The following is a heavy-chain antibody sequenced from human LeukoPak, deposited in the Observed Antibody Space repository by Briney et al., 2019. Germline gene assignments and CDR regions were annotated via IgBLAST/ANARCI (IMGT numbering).Heavy chain of an antibody. V-gene: IGHV1-18*04. D-gene: IGHD5-18*01. CDR3: ARAVRGYSYAYLPY. Sequence: ASVKVSCKASGYTFTYYYMHWVRQAPGQGLEWMGWISAYDGNTDYAQNLQGRVTMTTDTSTSTAYMELRSLRSDDTAVYYCARAVRGYSYAYLPYWGQGTLVTVSS. J-gene: IGHJ4*02. CDR2: ISAYDGNT. CDR1: GYTFTYYY.